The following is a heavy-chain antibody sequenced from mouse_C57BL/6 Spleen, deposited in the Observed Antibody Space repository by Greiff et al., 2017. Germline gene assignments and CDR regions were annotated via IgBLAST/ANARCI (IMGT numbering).Heavy chain of an antibody. Sequence: EVKLVESGGGLVKPGGSLKLSCAASGFTFSDYGMHWVRQAPEKGLEWVAYISSGSSTIYYADRVKGRFTISRYNAKNTLFLQRTRLKSEDTAMYYCARKSGLYYAMDYWGQGTSVTVSS. CDR3: ARKSGLYYAMDY. V-gene: IGHV5-17*01. J-gene: IGHJ4*01. D-gene: IGHD1-3*01. CDR1: GFTFSDYG. CDR2: ISSGSSTI.